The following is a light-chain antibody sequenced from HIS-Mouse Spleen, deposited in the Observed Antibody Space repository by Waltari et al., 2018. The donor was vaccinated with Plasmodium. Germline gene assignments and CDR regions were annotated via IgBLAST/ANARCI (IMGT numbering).Light chain of an antibody. Sequence: DIVMTQSPLTLPVTPGEPASISCRSSQSLLHRNGHNYLDWYLQKPGQSPQLLIYLGSNRASGVPDRFSGSGSGTDCTRKISRVEAEDVGVYYCMQALQTPWTFGQGTKVEIK. CDR3: MQALQTPWT. V-gene: IGKV2-28*01. CDR1: QSLLHRNGHNY. CDR2: LGS. J-gene: IGKJ1*01.